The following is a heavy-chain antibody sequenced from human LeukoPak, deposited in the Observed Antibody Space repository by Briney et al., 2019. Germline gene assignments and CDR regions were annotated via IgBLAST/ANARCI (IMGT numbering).Heavy chain of an antibody. CDR2: IYSGGST. CDR1: GFTFSSYA. V-gene: IGHV3-53*04. CDR3: ASAGYYYYGMDV. J-gene: IGHJ6*02. Sequence: GGSLRLSCAASGFTFSSYAMSWVRQAPGKGLEWVSVIYSGGSTYYADSVKGRFTISRHNSKNTLYLQMNSLRAEDTAVYYCASAGYYYYGMDVWGQGTTVTVSS.